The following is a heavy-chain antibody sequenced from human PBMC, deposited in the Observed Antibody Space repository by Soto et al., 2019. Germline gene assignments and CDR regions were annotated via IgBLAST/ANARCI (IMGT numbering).Heavy chain of an antibody. CDR2: ISPNGGST. CDR1: GFTFSSYA. Sequence: GGSLRLSCAASGFTFSSYAMSWVRQAPGKGLEYVSAISPNGGSTYYANSVKGRFTISRDNSKNTLYLQMGSLRAEDMAVYYCARGGFSTVTSPQISRFDPWGQGTLVTVSS. J-gene: IGHJ5*02. V-gene: IGHV3-64*01. CDR3: ARGGFSTVTSPQISRFDP. D-gene: IGHD4-17*01.